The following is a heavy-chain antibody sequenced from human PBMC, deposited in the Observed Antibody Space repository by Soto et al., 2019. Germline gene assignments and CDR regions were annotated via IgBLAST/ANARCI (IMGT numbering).Heavy chain of an antibody. CDR2: IYYSGST. Sequence: PSETLSLTCTVSGGSISSSSYYWGWIRQPPGKGLEWIGSIYYSGSTYYNPSLKSRVTVSVDTSKNQFSLKLSSVTAADTAVYYCVLRALFDYWGQGTLVTVSS. D-gene: IGHD5-12*01. CDR1: GGSISSSSYY. V-gene: IGHV4-39*01. CDR3: VLRALFDY. J-gene: IGHJ4*02.